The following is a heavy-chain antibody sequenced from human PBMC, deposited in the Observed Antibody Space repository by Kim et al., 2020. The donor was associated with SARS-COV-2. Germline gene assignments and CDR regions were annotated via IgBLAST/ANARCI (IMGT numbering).Heavy chain of an antibody. CDR3: AKCGVAGEVIFDY. D-gene: IGHD6-19*01. V-gene: IGHV3-7*03. Sequence: GGSLRLSCAASGFTFSSYWMSWVRQAPGKGLEWVANIKEDGSGKYYVDSVKGRFIISRDNAKNTLYLQMNSLRAEDTAVYYCAKCGVAGEVIFDYWCQGT. CDR1: GFTFSSYW. CDR2: IKEDGSGK. J-gene: IGHJ4*02.